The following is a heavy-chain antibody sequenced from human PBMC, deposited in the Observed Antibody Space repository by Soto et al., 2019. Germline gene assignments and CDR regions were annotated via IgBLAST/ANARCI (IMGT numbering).Heavy chain of an antibody. CDR2: IYYSGST. D-gene: IGHD3-3*01. V-gene: IGHV4-39*01. J-gene: IGHJ6*03. Sequence: SETLSLTCTVSGGSISSSSYYWGWIRQPPGKGLEWIGSIYYSGSTYYNPSLKSRVTISVDTSKNQFSLKLSSVTAADTAVYYCARRGGGYYDFWSGAATTYYYYMDVWGKGTTVTV. CDR1: GGSISSSSYY. CDR3: ARRGGGYYDFWSGAATTYYYYMDV.